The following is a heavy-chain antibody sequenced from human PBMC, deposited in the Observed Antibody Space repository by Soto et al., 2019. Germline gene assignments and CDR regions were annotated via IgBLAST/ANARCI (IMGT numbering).Heavy chain of an antibody. D-gene: IGHD3-22*01. CDR3: AKDDSYYSDSSGYYYVEYMHV. CDR2: ISYDGSNK. J-gene: IGHJ6*02. V-gene: IGHV3-30*18. CDR1: GFTFSSYG. Sequence: GSLRLSCAASGFTFSSYGMHWVRQAPGKGLEWVAVISYDGSNKYYADSVKCRFTISRDNSKNTLYLQMNSLRAEDTAVYYCAKDDSYYSDSSGYYYVEYMHVWAQGTTLTVFS.